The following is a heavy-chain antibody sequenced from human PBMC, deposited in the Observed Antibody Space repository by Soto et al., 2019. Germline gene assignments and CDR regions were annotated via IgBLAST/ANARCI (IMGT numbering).Heavy chain of an antibody. CDR1: GLTFSSYW. V-gene: IGHV3-7*03. CDR2: IKQDGSQK. CDR3: AKSTAYDILTGYYYPDY. D-gene: IGHD3-9*01. Sequence: PGGSMRLSCAASGLTFSSYWMSWVRQAPGNGLEWVANIKQDGSQKYYVDSVKGRFTISRDNAKNSLYLQMNSLRAEDTAVYYCAKSTAYDILTGYYYPDYWGQGTLVTVSS. J-gene: IGHJ4*02.